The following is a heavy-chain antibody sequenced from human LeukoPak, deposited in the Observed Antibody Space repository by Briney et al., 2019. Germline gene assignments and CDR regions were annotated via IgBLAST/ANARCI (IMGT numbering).Heavy chain of an antibody. CDR1: GFTFSSYE. CDR2: ISSSGSTI. Sequence: PGGSLRLSCAASGFTFSSYEMNWARQAPGKGLEWVSYISSSGSTIYYADSVKGRFTISRDNAKNSLYLQMNSLRAEDTAVYYCAEQQLGFDYWGQGTLVTVSS. V-gene: IGHV3-48*03. J-gene: IGHJ4*02. D-gene: IGHD6-13*01. CDR3: AEQQLGFDY.